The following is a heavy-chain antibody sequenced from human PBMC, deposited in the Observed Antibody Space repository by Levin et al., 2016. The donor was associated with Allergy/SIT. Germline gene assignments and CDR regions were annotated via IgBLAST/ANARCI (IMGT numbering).Heavy chain of an antibody. D-gene: IGHD1-26*01. J-gene: IGHJ4*02. V-gene: IGHV3-33*01. CDR3: ARDLDSGGYRY. CDR2: IWYDGSNK. Sequence: VRQAPGKGLEWVAVIWYDGSNKDYGESVKGRFTISRDNSKNTLYLQMNSLRAEDTAVYYCARDLDSGGYRYWGQGTLVTVSS.